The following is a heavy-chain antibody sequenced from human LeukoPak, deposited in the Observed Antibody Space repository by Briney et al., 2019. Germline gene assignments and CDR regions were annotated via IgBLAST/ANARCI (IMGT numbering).Heavy chain of an antibody. D-gene: IGHD6-19*01. Sequence: ASVKSSCKASGHTFTSYDINWGRQATGQGLEWRRWMNPNSGNTGYAQKFQGRVTITTDESTSTAYMELSRLRSEDSAVYYCASGRSAPWWFVPWGQGTPVTVSS. CDR3: ASGRSAPWWFVP. J-gene: IGHJ5*02. V-gene: IGHV1-8*01. CDR1: GHTFTSYD. CDR2: MNPNSGNT.